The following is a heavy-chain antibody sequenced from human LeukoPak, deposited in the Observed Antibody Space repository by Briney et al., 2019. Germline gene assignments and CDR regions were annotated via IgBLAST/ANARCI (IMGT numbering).Heavy chain of an antibody. D-gene: IGHD2-21*01. CDR2: ISSSGSTI. Sequence: GGSLRLSCAASGFTFSSYEMNWVRQAPGKGLEWVSYISSSGSTIYYADSVKGRFTISRDNAKNSLYLQMNSLRAEDTALYYCARSLVGIALDYWGQGTLVSVSS. CDR1: GFTFSSYE. V-gene: IGHV3-48*03. J-gene: IGHJ4*02. CDR3: ARSLVGIALDY.